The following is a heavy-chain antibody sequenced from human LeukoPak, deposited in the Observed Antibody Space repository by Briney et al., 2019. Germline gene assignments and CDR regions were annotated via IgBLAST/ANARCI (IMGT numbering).Heavy chain of an antibody. V-gene: IGHV3-48*03. CDR1: GFTFSAYE. CDR2: IGSSGSTV. D-gene: IGHD4-23*01. Sequence: GGSLRLSCAASGFTFSAYEMNWVRQAPGKGLEWVSYIGSSGSTVYYADSVKGRFTISRDNARNSLYMQMESLRDEDTAIYYCARDTLEYSNSPDALDIWGQGTMVTVSS. J-gene: IGHJ3*02. CDR3: ARDTLEYSNSPDALDI.